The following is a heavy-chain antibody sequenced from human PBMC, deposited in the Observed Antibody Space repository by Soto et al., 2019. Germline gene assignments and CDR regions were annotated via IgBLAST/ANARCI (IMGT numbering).Heavy chain of an antibody. V-gene: IGHV3-23*01. CDR3: AKTTSVTTPYYYHGIDA. CDR1: GFRFNNFA. J-gene: IGHJ6*02. CDR2: LSASGGSP. D-gene: IGHD4-17*01. Sequence: EVQLLESGGGLVQPGGSLRLSGAASGFRFNNFAMSWVRQTPIKGLEWVSTLSASGGSPSYADSVKGRFTISRDNSKKPLYWQISSLRAEDAALYYCAKTTSVTTPYYYHGIDAGGQGTAVTVSS.